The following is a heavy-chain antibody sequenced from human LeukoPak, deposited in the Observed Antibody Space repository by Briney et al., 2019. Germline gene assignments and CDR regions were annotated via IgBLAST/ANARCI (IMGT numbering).Heavy chain of an antibody. CDR1: GFTLSSFW. J-gene: IGHJ4*02. Sequence: GGSLRLSCAASGFTLSSFWMTWVRQAPGKGLEWVANIKEDGNEKYYVDSVKGRFTISRDNTKNSLYLQMNSLRVEDTATYYCATPLSKGAHWGQGTLVTVSS. CDR2: IKEDGNEK. CDR3: ATPLSKGAH. V-gene: IGHV3-7*01. D-gene: IGHD2-2*01.